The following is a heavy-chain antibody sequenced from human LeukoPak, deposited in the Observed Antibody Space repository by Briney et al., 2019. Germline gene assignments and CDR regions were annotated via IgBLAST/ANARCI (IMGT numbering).Heavy chain of an antibody. D-gene: IGHD1-26*01. V-gene: IGHV3-7*01. CDR3: VRDDGATKPC. Sequence: GGSLRLSCAASGFTISSYWRSWVRQAPGKGLEWVANIKRDGSEKYYVDSVKGRFTISRDNTKDSLYLQMNSLRVEDTAVYYCVRDDGATKPCWGQGTLVTVSS. CDR1: GFTISSYW. CDR2: IKRDGSEK. J-gene: IGHJ4*02.